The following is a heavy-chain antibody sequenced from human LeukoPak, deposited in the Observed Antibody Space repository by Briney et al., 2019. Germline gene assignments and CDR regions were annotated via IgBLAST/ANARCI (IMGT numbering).Heavy chain of an antibody. V-gene: IGHV1-18*01. Sequence: GASVKVSCKASGYTFTSHGISWVRQAPGQGLEWMGWISAYNGKTNHAQKIQGRVTMTTDTSTSTAYMELSSLRSDDTAVYYCARSDYDILTGYGWFDPWGQETLVTVSS. D-gene: IGHD3-9*01. CDR3: ARSDYDILTGYGWFDP. J-gene: IGHJ5*02. CDR1: GYTFTSHG. CDR2: ISAYNGKT.